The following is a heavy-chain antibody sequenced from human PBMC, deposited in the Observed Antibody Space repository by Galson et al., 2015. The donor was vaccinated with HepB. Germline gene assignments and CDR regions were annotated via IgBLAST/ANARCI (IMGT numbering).Heavy chain of an antibody. V-gene: IGHV3-49*03. D-gene: IGHD3-3*01. CDR1: GFTFGDYA. J-gene: IGHJ4*02. Sequence: SLRLSCAASGFTFGDYAMSWFRQAPGKGLECVGFIRSKAYGGTIEYAASVRGRFTITRDDSKSIAYLQMNSLKTEDTAVYYCSRLYYNFWSGYFNGYFDYWGQGTLVTVSS. CDR3: SRLYYNFWSGYFNGYFDY. CDR2: IRSKAYGGTI.